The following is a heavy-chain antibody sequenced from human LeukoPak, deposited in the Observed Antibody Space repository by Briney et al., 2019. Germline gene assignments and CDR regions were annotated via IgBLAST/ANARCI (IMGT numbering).Heavy chain of an antibody. V-gene: IGHV1-18*01. D-gene: IGHD5-12*01. CDR2: ISAYNGNT. CDR3: ARVLGRDIVATSSSDY. CDR1: GYTFTSYG. J-gene: IGHJ4*02. Sequence: ASVKVSCKASGYTFTSYGISWVRQAPGQGLEWMGWISAYNGNTNYAQKLQGRVTMTTDTSMSTAYMELRSLRSDDTAVYYCARVLGRDIVATSSSDYWGQGTLVTVSS.